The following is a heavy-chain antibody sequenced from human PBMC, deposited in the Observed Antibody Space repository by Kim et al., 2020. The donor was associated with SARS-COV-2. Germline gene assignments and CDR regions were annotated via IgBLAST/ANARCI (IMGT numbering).Heavy chain of an antibody. D-gene: IGHD3-10*01. CDR3: AGIPGGGSGSYIDWFDP. CDR1: GFTFSSYW. J-gene: IGHJ5*02. V-gene: IGHV3-74*01. CDR2: INSDGSST. Sequence: GGSLRLSCAASGFTFSSYWMHWVRQAPGKGLVWVSRINSDGSSTSYADSVKGRFTISRDNAKNTLYLQMNSLRAEDTAVYYCAGIPGGGSGSYIDWFDPWGQGTLVTVSS.